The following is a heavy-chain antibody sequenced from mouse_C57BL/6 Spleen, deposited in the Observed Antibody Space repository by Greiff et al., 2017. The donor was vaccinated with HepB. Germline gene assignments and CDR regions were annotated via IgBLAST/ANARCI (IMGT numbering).Heavy chain of an antibody. D-gene: IGHD2-1*01. CDR3: ARSLYYCNYEDWFAY. J-gene: IGHJ3*01. CDR1: GYTFTSYW. V-gene: IGHV1-69*01. CDR2: IDPSDSYT. Sequence: QVQLQQPGAELVMPGASVKLSCKASGYTFTSYWMHWVKQRPGQGLEWIGEIDPSDSYTNYNQKFKGKSTLAVDKSSSTAYMQLISLTSEDSAVYYCARSLYYCNYEDWFAYWGQGTLVTVSA.